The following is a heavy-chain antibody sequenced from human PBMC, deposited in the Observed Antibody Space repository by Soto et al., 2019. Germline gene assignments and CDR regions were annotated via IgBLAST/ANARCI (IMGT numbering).Heavy chain of an antibody. J-gene: IGHJ4*02. CDR1: GFPFSSYA. CDR3: AKAVAGSYYFDY. D-gene: IGHD6-19*01. V-gene: IGHV3-23*01. CDR2: ISGSGVST. Sequence: GESLSLSCAASGFPFSSYAMSWVRHAPGKGLEWVSTISGSGVSTYYADSVKGRFTISRDNFKNTLYLQMNSLRAEDTAVYYCAKAVAGSYYFDYWGQGTLVTVSS.